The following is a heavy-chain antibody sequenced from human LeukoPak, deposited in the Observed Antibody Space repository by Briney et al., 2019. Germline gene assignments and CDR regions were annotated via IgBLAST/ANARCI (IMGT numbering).Heavy chain of an antibody. CDR2: ISDDGSNK. CDR1: GFTFSSYA. D-gene: IGHD3-3*01. V-gene: IGHV3-30-3*01. Sequence: GRSLRLSCAASGFTFSSYAMHWVRQAPGKGLEWVAVISDDGSNKYYADSVKGRFTISRDNSKNTLYLQMNSLRAEDTAVYYCARDSEITYYNFWSGYRAYNWFDPWGQGTLVTVSS. J-gene: IGHJ5*02. CDR3: ARDSEITYYNFWSGYRAYNWFDP.